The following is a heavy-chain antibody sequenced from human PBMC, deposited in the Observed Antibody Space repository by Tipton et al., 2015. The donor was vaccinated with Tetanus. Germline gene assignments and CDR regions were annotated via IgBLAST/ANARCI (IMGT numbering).Heavy chain of an antibody. D-gene: IGHD5-24*01. V-gene: IGHV4-34*01. J-gene: IGHJ5*02. CDR1: GGAFSGYS. CDR3: ARGLRRDPHALSS. Sequence: TLSLTCAVYGGAFSGYSYIWVRQSPGKGLEWIGEIDLNGKKSYNPSLKSRGTISVDASTSQFSLSLTSVTAADTAVYYCARGLRRDPHALSSWGQGTLVTVSS. CDR2: IDLNGKK.